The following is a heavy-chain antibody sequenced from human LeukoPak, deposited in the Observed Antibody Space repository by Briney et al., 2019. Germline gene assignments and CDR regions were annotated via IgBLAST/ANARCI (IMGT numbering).Heavy chain of an antibody. CDR2: ISRGAVYI. Sequence: GGSLRLSCAASGFTFSDYYMIWIRQAPGKGLEWLAYISRGAVYIYYADSVKGRFTISRDDTNNSLYLQMNSLRVEDTAVYYCVREAKQLVAYWGQGTLVTVSS. J-gene: IGHJ4*02. D-gene: IGHD6-13*01. CDR1: GFTFSDYY. V-gene: IGHV3-11*01. CDR3: VREAKQLVAY.